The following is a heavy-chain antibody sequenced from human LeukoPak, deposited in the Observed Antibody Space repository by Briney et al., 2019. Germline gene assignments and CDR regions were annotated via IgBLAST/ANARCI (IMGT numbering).Heavy chain of an antibody. CDR2: IYYSGST. V-gene: IGHV4-39*01. J-gene: IGHJ4*02. CDR3: ARPFSYSSGWYYFDY. CDR1: GGSISSSSYY. D-gene: IGHD6-19*01. Sequence: SETLSLTCTVSGGSISSSSYYWGWICQPPGKGLEWIGSIYYSGSTYYNPSLKSRVTISVDTSKNQFSLKLSSVTAADTAVYYCARPFSYSSGWYYFDYWGQGTLVTVSS.